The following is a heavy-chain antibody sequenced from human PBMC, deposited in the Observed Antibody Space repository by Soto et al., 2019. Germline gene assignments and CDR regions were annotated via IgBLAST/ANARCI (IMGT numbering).Heavy chain of an antibody. J-gene: IGHJ5*02. D-gene: IGHD6-13*01. V-gene: IGHV3-33*01. CDR3: ARDQQETTGWFDP. CDR2: IWYGGSTK. Sequence: GGSLRLSCAASGFTFSSYGMHWVRQAPGKGLEWVAVIWYGGSTKYYADSVKGRFTISRDNSKNTLYLQMNSLRAEDTAVYYCARDQQETTGWFDPWGQGTLVTVSS. CDR1: GFTFSSYG.